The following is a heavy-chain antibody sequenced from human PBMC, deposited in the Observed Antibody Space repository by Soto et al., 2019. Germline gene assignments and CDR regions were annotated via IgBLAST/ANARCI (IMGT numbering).Heavy chain of an antibody. D-gene: IGHD6-13*01. Sequence: QVQLVHSGAEVKKPGSSVKVSCKASGGTFSSYTNSWVRQAPGQGLEWMGRIIPILGIANYAQKFQGRVTITADKSTSTAYMELSSMRSEETAVYYSARAAAAGTLVYWFDPWGQGTLVTISS. V-gene: IGHV1-69*02. J-gene: IGHJ5*02. CDR2: IIPILGIA. CDR1: GGTFSSYT. CDR3: ARAAAAGTLVYWFDP.